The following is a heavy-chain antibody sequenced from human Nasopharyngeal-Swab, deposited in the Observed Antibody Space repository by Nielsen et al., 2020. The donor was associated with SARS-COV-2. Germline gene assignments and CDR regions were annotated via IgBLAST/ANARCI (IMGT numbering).Heavy chain of an antibody. Sequence: ASVKVSCKVSGYTLTELSMHWVRQAPGKGLEWMGGFDPEDGETIYAQKSQGRVTMTEDTSTDTAYMELSSLRSEDTAVYYCATPQLSGSYHLDYWGQGALVTVSS. V-gene: IGHV1-24*01. D-gene: IGHD1-26*01. CDR2: FDPEDGET. CDR1: GYTLTELS. J-gene: IGHJ4*02. CDR3: ATPQLSGSYHLDY.